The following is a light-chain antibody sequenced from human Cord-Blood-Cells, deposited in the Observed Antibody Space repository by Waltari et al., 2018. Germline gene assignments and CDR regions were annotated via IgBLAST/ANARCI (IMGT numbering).Light chain of an antibody. J-gene: IGKJ2*03. CDR1: QSVSSY. CDR3: QQRSNWPYS. Sequence: EFVLTQSPATLSLSPGERATLSCRASQSVSSYLAWYQQKPGQAPRLLIYDASNRATGIPARFSGSGSVTDFTLTISSLEPEDFAVYYCQQRSNWPYSFGQGTKLEIK. CDR2: DAS. V-gene: IGKV3-11*01.